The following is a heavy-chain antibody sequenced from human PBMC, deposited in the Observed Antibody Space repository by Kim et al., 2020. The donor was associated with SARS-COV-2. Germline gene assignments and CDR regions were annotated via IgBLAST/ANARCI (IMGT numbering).Heavy chain of an antibody. Sequence: GGSLRLSCAASGFTFDDYAMHWVRQAPGKGLEWVSGISWNSGSIGYADSVKGRFTISRDNAKNSLYLQMNSLRAEDTALYYCAKDTAKPYSSSSDFDYWGQGTLVTVSS. CDR1: GFTFDDYA. V-gene: IGHV3-9*01. J-gene: IGHJ4*02. CDR3: AKDTAKPYSSSSDFDY. CDR2: ISWNSGSI. D-gene: IGHD6-6*01.